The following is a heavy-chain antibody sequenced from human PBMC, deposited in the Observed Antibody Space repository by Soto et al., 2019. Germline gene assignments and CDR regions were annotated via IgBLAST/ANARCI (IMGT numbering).Heavy chain of an antibody. Sequence: PSETLSLTCTVSGGSINSDITFWGWIRQPPGKGLEWVGSVFYLGTTYYHPSLTSRLSISIDTSNNQFSLELTSVTAADTAVYYCARHDRAQEDRYINWFDPWGHLTLVPFSS. V-gene: IGHV4-39*01. CDR1: GGSINSDITF. D-gene: IGHD3-16*02. CDR2: VFYLGTT. J-gene: IGHJ5*02. CDR3: ARHDRAQEDRYINWFDP.